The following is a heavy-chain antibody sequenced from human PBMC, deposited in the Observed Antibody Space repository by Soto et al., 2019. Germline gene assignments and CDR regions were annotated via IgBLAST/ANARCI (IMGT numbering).Heavy chain of an antibody. CDR2: INHSGST. CDR1: GGSFSGYY. V-gene: IGHV4-34*01. D-gene: IGHD2-2*02. Sequence: SETLSLTCAVYGGSFSGYYWSWIRQPPGKGLEWIGEINHSGSTNYNPSIKSRITISVDTSKNQFSLKLSSVTAADTAVYYCARGRYCSSTSCYRKYYYYMDVWGKGTTVTVSS. J-gene: IGHJ6*03. CDR3: ARGRYCSSTSCYRKYYYYMDV.